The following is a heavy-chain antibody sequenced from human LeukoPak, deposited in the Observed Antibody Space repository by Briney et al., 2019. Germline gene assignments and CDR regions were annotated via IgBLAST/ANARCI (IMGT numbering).Heavy chain of an antibody. D-gene: IGHD7-27*01. Sequence: GGSLRLSCAASGFTFSSYAVSWVRQAPGKGLEWVSALSGSGGTSYYADSVKGRFTISRDNSKNTLYVQMNSLRAEDTAVYYCAKRGPITGDWYFDLWGRGTLVTVSS. CDR2: LSGSGGTS. V-gene: IGHV3-23*01. J-gene: IGHJ2*01. CDR1: GFTFSSYA. CDR3: AKRGPITGDWYFDL.